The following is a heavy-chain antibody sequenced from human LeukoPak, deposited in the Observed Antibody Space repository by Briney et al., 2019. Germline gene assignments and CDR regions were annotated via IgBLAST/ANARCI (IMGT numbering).Heavy chain of an antibody. J-gene: IGHJ4*02. CDR1: GGSISSGSYY. CDR2: IYTSGST. V-gene: IGHV4-61*02. D-gene: IGHD3-22*01. CDR3: ARQDYDSSGYYSLNYFDY. Sequence: PSQTLSLTCTVSGGSISSGSYYWSWIWQPVGKRVEWIGRIYTSGSTYYNPSLKSRVTISVDTSKNQFSLKLSSVTAADTAVYYCARQDYDSSGYYSLNYFDYWGQGTLVTVSS.